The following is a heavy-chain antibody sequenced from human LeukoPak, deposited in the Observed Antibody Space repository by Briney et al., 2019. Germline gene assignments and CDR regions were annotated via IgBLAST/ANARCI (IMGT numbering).Heavy chain of an antibody. D-gene: IGHD1-1*01. Sequence: ASVKVSCKVSGYTLTELSMHWVRQAPGKGLEWMGGFDPEDGETIYAQKFQGRVTMTEDTSTDTAYMELSSLRSEDTAVYYCATDAWNDFPPRDWGQGTLVTVSS. CDR1: GYTLTELS. CDR2: FDPEDGET. V-gene: IGHV1-24*01. CDR3: ATDAWNDFPPRD. J-gene: IGHJ4*02.